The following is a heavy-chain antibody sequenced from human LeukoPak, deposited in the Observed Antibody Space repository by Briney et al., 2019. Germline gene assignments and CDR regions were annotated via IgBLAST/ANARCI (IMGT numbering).Heavy chain of an antibody. J-gene: IGHJ4*02. CDR2: IYYSGSP. CDR3: ARGRGPWGY. V-gene: IGHV4-59*08. D-gene: IGHD3-16*01. CDR1: GGSISSYY. Sequence: PSETLSLTCTVSGGSISSYYWSWLRQSPGKGLEWIGFIYYSGSPNYNPSLKGRVSISVDTSKNQFFLKLTSVTAADTAVYFGARGRGPWGYWGQGTLVTVSS.